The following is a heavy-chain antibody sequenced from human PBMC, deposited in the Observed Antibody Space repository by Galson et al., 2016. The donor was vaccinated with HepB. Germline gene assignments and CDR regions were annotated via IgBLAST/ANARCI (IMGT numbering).Heavy chain of an antibody. CDR2: IYHNGNI. Sequence: SETLSLTCTVSGDSMTDYYWSFIRQAPGKGLEWIGYIYHNGNIDYNPSLKSRVTISIDTSKNQFSLKLTSVTAADTAVYYCAGAGEPTENYFQYWGQGALVAVSS. V-gene: IGHV4-59*01. CDR1: GDSMTDYY. CDR3: AGAGEPTENYFQY. J-gene: IGHJ4*02. D-gene: IGHD7-27*01.